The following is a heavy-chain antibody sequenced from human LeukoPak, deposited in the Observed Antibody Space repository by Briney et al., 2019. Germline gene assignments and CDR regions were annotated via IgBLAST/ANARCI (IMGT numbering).Heavy chain of an antibody. J-gene: IGHJ4*02. V-gene: IGHV1-46*01. D-gene: IGHD3-10*01. CDR2: INPSGGST. Sequence: ASVKVSCKASGYTFTSYYMHWVRQAPGQGLEWMGIINPSGGSTSYAQKFQGRVTMTRDTSTSTAYMELRSLRSDDTAVYYCARDRADYYGSGSYYVYWGQGTLVTVSS. CDR3: ARDRADYYGSGSYYVY. CDR1: GYTFTSYY.